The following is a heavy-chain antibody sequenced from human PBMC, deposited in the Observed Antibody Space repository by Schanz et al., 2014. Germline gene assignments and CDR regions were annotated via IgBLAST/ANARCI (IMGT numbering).Heavy chain of an antibody. CDR3: AKSYDTSGYSGFDY. J-gene: IGHJ4*02. V-gene: IGHV3-30*02. Sequence: HVQLVESGGGVVQPGGSLRLSCAASGFTFSAFGMHWVRQAPGKGLDWVAFIAYDGSRKYYGDSVRGRFTISRDNSKNTLYLQMNSLRTEDTAVYFCAKSYDTSGYSGFDYWGQGTLVTVSS. CDR2: IAYDGSRK. CDR1: GFTFSAFG. D-gene: IGHD3-22*01.